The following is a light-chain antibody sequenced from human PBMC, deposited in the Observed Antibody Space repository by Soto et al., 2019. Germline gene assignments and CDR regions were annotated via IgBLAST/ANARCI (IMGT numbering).Light chain of an antibody. V-gene: IGLV2-14*01. CDR3: GSYTGNNNYG. CDR2: EVS. J-gene: IGLJ1*01. Sequence: SALPQPASVSRSPGQSIIIYCTGTSSDVGGYNYVSWYQQHPGKAPRVMIYEVSDRPSGVSTRFSGSKSGNTASLTISGLQAEDEGDYYCGSYTGNNNYGFGTGTKVTVL. CDR1: SSDVGGYNY.